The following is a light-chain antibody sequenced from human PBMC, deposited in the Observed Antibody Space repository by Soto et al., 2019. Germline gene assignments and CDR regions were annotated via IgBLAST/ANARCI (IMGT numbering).Light chain of an antibody. CDR3: QSYDSTLSARYV. V-gene: IGLV1-40*01. J-gene: IGLJ1*01. Sequence: QSVLTQPPSVPGAPGQRVTISCTGSSXNIGAGYDVHWYQQRPGTAPKLLIFGNINRPSGVPDRFSGSKSGTSASLAITGLQAEDEGDYYCQSYDSTLSARYVFGTGTKVTVL. CDR1: SXNIGAGYD. CDR2: GNI.